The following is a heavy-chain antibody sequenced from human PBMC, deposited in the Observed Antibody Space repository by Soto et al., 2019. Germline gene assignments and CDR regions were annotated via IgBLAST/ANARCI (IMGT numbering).Heavy chain of an antibody. CDR2: IDPTDSYT. V-gene: IGHV5-10-1*01. CDR1: GYSFTTYW. J-gene: IGHJ4*02. CDR3: ARLTLAQDSSGYHTFDY. Sequence: GESLKISCQASGYSFTTYWISWVRQMPGKGLERMGRIDPTDSYTDYGPSFEGHVTMSVDRSINTAYLEWSSLKASDSAMYYCARLTLAQDSSGYHTFDYWGLGTLVTVSS. D-gene: IGHD3-22*01.